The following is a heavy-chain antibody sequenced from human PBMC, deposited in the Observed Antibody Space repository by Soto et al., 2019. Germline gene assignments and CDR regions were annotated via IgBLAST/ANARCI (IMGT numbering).Heavy chain of an antibody. D-gene: IGHD4-17*01. J-gene: IGHJ4*02. CDR2: ISSAGSKK. Sequence: QVHLVESGGGVVQPGRSLRLSCAASGFSFSGFAMHWVRQAPCKGLEWVALISSAGSKKSYADSVKGRFTISRDNSKNTMNLQMNSLSPEDTAAYYCATATCHDYGDFSFTFDYWGQGILVTVSS. CDR1: GFSFSGFA. V-gene: IGHV3-30-3*01. CDR3: ATATCHDYGDFSFTFDY.